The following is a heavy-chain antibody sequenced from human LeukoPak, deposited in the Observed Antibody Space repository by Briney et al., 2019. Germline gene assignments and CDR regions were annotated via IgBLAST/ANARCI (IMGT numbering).Heavy chain of an antibody. Sequence: PSETLSLTCAIYSESFSGYFWSWIRQPPGKGLEWIGRIYTSGSTNYNPSLKRRVTMSVDTSKNQFSLKLSSVTAADTAVYYCARVKTGNYYGSGSYYTSSDWFDPWGQGTLVTVSS. CDR3: ARVKTGNYYGSGSYYTSSDWFDP. CDR1: SESFSGYF. CDR2: IYTSGST. J-gene: IGHJ5*02. V-gene: IGHV4-59*10. D-gene: IGHD3-10*01.